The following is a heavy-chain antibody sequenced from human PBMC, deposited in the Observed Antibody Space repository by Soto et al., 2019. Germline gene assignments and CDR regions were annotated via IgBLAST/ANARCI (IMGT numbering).Heavy chain of an antibody. J-gene: IGHJ4*02. Sequence: GGSLRLSCAVSGFTFSSYWMHWVRQAPGKGLLWVSRISGDGSNINYADFVKGRFTISRDNAKNTLYLQMNSLRAEDTAVYYCARELASGLWGRGTLVTVS. CDR3: ARELASGL. CDR1: GFTFSSYW. D-gene: IGHD5-12*01. V-gene: IGHV3-74*01. CDR2: ISGDGSNI.